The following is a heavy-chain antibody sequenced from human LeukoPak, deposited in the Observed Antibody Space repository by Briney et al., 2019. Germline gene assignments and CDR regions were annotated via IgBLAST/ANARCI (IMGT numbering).Heavy chain of an antibody. Sequence: SETLSLTCTVSGGSISSYYWSWIRQPPGKGLEWIGYIYYSGSTNYNPSLKSRVTISVDTSKNQFSLKLSSVTAADTAVYYCARRPASTNWYFDLWGRGTLVTVSS. D-gene: IGHD2-2*01. CDR2: IYYSGST. J-gene: IGHJ2*01. CDR3: ARRPASTNWYFDL. V-gene: IGHV4-59*08. CDR1: GGSISSYY.